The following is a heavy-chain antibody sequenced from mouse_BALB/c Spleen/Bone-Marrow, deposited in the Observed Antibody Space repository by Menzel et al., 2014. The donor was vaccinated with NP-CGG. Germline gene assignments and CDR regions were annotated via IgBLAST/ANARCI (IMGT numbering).Heavy chain of an antibody. J-gene: IGHJ3*01. CDR2: INPSTGYT. CDR1: GYTFTSYW. D-gene: IGHD2-2*01. CDR3: ARGVRGYDGFAY. V-gene: IGHV1-7*01. Sequence: VQLQQSGAELAKPGASVKVSCKASGYTFTSYWMHWVKQRPGQGLEWIGYINPSTGYTEYNQKFKDKATLTADKSSSTAYMQLSSLTSEDSAVYYCARGVRGYDGFAYWGQGTLVTVSA.